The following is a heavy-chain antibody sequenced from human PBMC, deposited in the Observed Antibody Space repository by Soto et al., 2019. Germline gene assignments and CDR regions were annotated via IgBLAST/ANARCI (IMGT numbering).Heavy chain of an antibody. V-gene: IGHV3-30*18. CDR1: GFNFSSYG. CDR2: ISYDGSNK. J-gene: IGHJ6*02. CDR3: AKDEGAYYYDSSGYYPAVYGMDV. Sequence: GGSLRLSCAASGFNFSSYGIHWVRQAPGKGLEWVAVISYDGSNKYYADSVKGRFTISRDNSKNTLYLQMNSLRAEDTAVYYCAKDEGAYYYDSSGYYPAVYGMDVWGQGTTVTVSS. D-gene: IGHD3-22*01.